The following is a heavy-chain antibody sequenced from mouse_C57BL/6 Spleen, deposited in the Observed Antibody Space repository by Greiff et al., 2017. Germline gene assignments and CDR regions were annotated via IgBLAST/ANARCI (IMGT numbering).Heavy chain of an antibody. CDR3: ASLLFAGYFDV. CDR1: GYTFTDYY. J-gene: IGHJ1*03. CDR2: LGPGSGST. V-gene: IGHV1-77*01. Sequence: VQLQQSGAELVKPGASVKISCKASGYTFTDYYINWVKQRPGQGLEWIGKLGPGSGSTYYNEKFKGKATLTADKSSSTAYMQLSSLTSEDSAVYFCASLLFAGYFDVWGTGTTVTVSS.